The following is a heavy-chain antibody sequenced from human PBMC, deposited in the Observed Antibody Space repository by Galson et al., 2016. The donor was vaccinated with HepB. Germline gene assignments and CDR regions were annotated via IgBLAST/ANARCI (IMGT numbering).Heavy chain of an antibody. CDR3: ARRREGGPSNWFDP. J-gene: IGHJ5*02. CDR1: GFSLATSGLG. Sequence: PALVKPTQTLTLTCSFSGFSLATSGLGVGWIRQTPGKAQEWLALVYWADDKRYTASLTTRLSITKDTSTNPVVLTLTDVNPDDKGRYYCARRREGGPSNWFDPWGQGIMVTVSS. D-gene: IGHD1-26*01. V-gene: IGHV2-5*02. CDR2: VYWADDK.